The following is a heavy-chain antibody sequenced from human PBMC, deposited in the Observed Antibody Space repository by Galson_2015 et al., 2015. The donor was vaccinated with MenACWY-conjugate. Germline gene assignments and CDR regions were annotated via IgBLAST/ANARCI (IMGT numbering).Heavy chain of an antibody. CDR3: FAINSWIDY. V-gene: IGHV3-33*01. Sequence: SLRLSCAASGFTFSSYAMHWVRQAPGKGLEWVAVIWYDGSKTYYADSVKGRFTISRDNSKNTAYLQMNSLRAEDTAMYYCFAINSWIDYCAQGTLVTVSS. CDR1: GFTFSSYA. D-gene: IGHD1-26*01. CDR2: IWYDGSKT. J-gene: IGHJ4*02.